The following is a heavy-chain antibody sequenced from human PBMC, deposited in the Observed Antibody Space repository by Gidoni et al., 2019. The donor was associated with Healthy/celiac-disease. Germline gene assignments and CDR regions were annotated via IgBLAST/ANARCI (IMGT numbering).Heavy chain of an antibody. D-gene: IGHD3-22*01. J-gene: IGHJ4*02. V-gene: IGHV1-69*04. CDR1: GGTFSSYA. CDR3: ARGYYDSSGYYSFDY. CDR2: IIPILGIA. Sequence: QVQLVQSGSEVQKPGSSVKVSCKASGGTFSSYAISWVRQAPGQGLEWMGRIIPILGIANYAQKFQGRVTITADKSTSTAYMELSSLRSEDTAVYYCARGYYDSSGYYSFDYWGQGTLVTVSS.